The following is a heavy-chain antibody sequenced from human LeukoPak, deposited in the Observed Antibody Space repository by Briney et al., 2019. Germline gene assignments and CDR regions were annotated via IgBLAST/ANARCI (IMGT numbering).Heavy chain of an antibody. Sequence: SETLSLTCAVYGGSFSGYYWSWIRQPPGKGLEWIGEINHSGSTSYNPSLKSRVTISVDTSKNQFSLKLSSVTAADTAVYYCARKGYSYGYAFWDYWGQGTLVTVSS. J-gene: IGHJ4*02. D-gene: IGHD5-18*01. CDR3: ARKGYSYGYAFWDY. CDR1: GGSFSGYY. V-gene: IGHV4-34*01. CDR2: INHSGST.